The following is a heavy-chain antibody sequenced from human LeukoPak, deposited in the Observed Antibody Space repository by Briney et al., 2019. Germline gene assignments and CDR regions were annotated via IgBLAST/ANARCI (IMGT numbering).Heavy chain of an antibody. CDR3: AIVHYYDSSGYYYLDYYYGMDV. V-gene: IGHV3-23*01. CDR1: GFTFSSYA. Sequence: PGGALRLSCAASGFTFSSYAMSWVRQAPGKGLEWVSAISGSGGSTYYADSVKGRFTISRDNSKNTLYLQMNSPRAEDTAVYYCAIVHYYDSSGYYYLDYYYGMDVWGQGTTVTVSS. CDR2: ISGSGGST. J-gene: IGHJ6*02. D-gene: IGHD3-22*01.